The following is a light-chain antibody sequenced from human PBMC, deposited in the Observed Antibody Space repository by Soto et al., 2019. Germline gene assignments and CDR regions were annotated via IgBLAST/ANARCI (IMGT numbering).Light chain of an antibody. V-gene: IGLV2-14*03. J-gene: IGLJ2*01. Sequence: QSALTQPASVSGSPGQSITISCTGTSSDVGGYNSVSWYQQHPDKAPQLKIFDVSNRPSGISDRFSGSKSGNTASLTISGLQAEDEADYYCSSYTSTNTLIFGGGTQLTVL. CDR1: SSDVGGYNS. CDR3: SSYTSTNTLI. CDR2: DVS.